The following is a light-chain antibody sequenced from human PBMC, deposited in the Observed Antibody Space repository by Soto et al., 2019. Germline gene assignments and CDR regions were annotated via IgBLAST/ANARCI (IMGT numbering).Light chain of an antibody. CDR2: GNS. V-gene: IGLV1-40*01. CDR1: SSNIGAGYD. J-gene: IGLJ2*01. CDR3: QSYDSSLSGHVV. Sequence: QSVLTQPPSVSGAPGQRATISCTGSSSNIGAGYDVHWYQQLPGTAPKLLIYGNSNRSSGVPDRFSGSKSGTSASLAITGLQAEDEADYYCQSYDSSLSGHVVFGGGTKLTVL.